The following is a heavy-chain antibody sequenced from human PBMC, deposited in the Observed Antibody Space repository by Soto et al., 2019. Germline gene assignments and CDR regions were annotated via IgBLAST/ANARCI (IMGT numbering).Heavy chain of an antibody. CDR2: INGNSGIT. J-gene: IGHJ5*02. V-gene: IGHV3-9*01. CDR1: GFTFEDHA. CDR3: TKGRGALTVVSNWFDP. Sequence: EVQLVESGGGLVQPGKSLKLSCVAIGFTFEDHAMHWIRQVPGKGLEWVAGINGNSGITGYADSVKGRFTISRDNANNSLPLEMNRLKSEDTALYYCTKGRGALTVVSNWFDPWGQGTPVTVSS. D-gene: IGHD3-22*01.